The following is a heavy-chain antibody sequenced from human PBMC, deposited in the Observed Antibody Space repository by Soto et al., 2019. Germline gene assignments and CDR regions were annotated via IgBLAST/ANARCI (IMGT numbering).Heavy chain of an antibody. D-gene: IGHD6-19*01. CDR1: GFTFDDYA. V-gene: IGHV3-9*01. CDR2: ISWNSGSI. Sequence: PGGSLRLSCAASGFTFDDYAMHWVRQAPGKGLEWVSGISWNSGSIGYADSVKGRFTISRDNAKNSLYLQMNSLRAEDTALYYCAKETVAGPVGRRSNWFDPWGQGTLVTVSS. J-gene: IGHJ5*02. CDR3: AKETVAGPVGRRSNWFDP.